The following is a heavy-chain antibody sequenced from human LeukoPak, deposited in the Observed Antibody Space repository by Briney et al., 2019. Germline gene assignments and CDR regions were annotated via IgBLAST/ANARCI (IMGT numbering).Heavy chain of an antibody. Sequence: GGSLRLSCAASGFTFSSYEMNWVRQAPGKRLEWVSYISSSGSTIYQADSVKGRFTISRDNAKNSLYLQMNSLRAEDTAVYYCARAYYYGSGSYRFPMDVWGKGTTVTISS. CDR3: ARAYYYGSGSYRFPMDV. CDR2: ISSSGSTI. CDR1: GFTFSSYE. J-gene: IGHJ6*03. V-gene: IGHV3-48*03. D-gene: IGHD3-10*01.